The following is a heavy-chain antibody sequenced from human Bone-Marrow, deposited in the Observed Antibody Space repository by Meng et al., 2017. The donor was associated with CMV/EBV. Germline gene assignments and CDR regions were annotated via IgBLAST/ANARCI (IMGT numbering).Heavy chain of an antibody. J-gene: IGHJ4*02. CDR3: ARVPTRTTVTTFDF. V-gene: IGHV1-2*02. CDR2: IYPNSGGT. CDR1: GYSFTDHY. Sequence: ASVKVSCKASGYSFTDHYFHWVRQAPGQGLEWMGWIYPNSGGTRYAQKFHGRLTMTRDTSTSTVYMELSSLRSEDTAVYYCARVPTRTTVTTFDFWGQGTLVTVSS. D-gene: IGHD4-11*01.